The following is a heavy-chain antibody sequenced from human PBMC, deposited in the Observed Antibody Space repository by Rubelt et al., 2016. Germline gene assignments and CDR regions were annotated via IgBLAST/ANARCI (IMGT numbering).Heavy chain of an antibody. Sequence: QVQLVQSGAEVKKPGASVKVSCKVSGYTLTELSMHWVRQAPGKGLEWMGGFDPEDGETIYAQKFQGGVTMTEERSTDTAYMELSSLRSEDTAVYYCAIRQPDYGDLDFDYWGQGTLVTVSS. CDR2: FDPEDGET. J-gene: IGHJ4*02. CDR1: GYTLTELS. CDR3: AIRQPDYGDLDFDY. V-gene: IGHV1-24*01. D-gene: IGHD4-17*01.